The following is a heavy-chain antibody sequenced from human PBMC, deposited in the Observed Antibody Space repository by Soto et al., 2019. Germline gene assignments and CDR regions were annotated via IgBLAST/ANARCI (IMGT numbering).Heavy chain of an antibody. CDR2: ISAYNGNT. D-gene: IGHD6-19*01. CDR3: AIVGAVAGPGGGYYFDY. V-gene: IGHV1-18*01. J-gene: IGHJ4*02. Sequence: ASVKVSCKASGYTFTSYGISWVRQAPGQGLEWMGWISAYNGNTNYAQKLQGRVTMTTDTSTSTAYMELRSLRSDDTAVYYCAIVGAVAGPGGGYYFDYWGQGTLVTVSS. CDR1: GYTFTSYG.